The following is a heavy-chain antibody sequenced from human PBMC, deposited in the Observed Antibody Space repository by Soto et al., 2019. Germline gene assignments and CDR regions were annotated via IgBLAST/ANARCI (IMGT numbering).Heavy chain of an antibody. CDR2: LDGAGGST. D-gene: IGHD3-10*01. Sequence: PGGSLRLSCLASGFTFSDFAMTWVRHVPGRGLEWVASLDGAGGSTYYAESVRGRFSISRDNSQNTLFLQMERLTVDDTAIYYCAAPRDEYGSGVSWFTYGMDTWGQGTTVTVSS. CDR1: GFTFSDFA. J-gene: IGHJ6*02. V-gene: IGHV3-23*01. CDR3: AAPRDEYGSGVSWFTYGMDT.